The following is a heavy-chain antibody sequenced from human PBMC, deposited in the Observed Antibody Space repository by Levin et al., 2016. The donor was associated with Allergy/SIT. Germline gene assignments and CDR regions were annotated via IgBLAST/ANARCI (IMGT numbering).Heavy chain of an antibody. Sequence: SETLSLTCTVSGGSISSGGYYWSWIRQHPGKGLEWIGYIYYSGSTYYNPSLKSRVTISVDTSKNQFSLKLRSVTAADTAVYYCARGSSGIHRRYFFDYWGHGTLVIVSS. D-gene: IGHD3-22*01. V-gene: IGHV4-31*03. CDR1: GGSISSGGYY. CDR2: IYYSGST. CDR3: ARGSSGIHRRYFFDY. J-gene: IGHJ4*01.